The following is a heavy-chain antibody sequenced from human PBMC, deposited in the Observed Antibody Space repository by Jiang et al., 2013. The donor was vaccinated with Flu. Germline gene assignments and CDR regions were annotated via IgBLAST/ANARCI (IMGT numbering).Heavy chain of an antibody. J-gene: IGHJ2*01. D-gene: IGHD5-18*01. Sequence: IIYPGDSGTRYSPSFQGQVTISADKSISTAYLQWSSLKASDTAMYYCARHSTGGYTYGWVPFDLWGRGTLVTVSS. CDR2: IYPGDSGT. V-gene: IGHV5-51*01. CDR3: ARHSTGGYTYGWVPFDL.